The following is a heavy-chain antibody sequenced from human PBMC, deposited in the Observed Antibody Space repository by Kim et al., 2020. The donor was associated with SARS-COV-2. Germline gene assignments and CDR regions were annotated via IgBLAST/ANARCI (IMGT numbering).Heavy chain of an antibody. V-gene: IGHV3-21*01. D-gene: IGHD6-19*01. CDR3: ARAPVAGISFVDY. CDR1: GFTFSSYS. Sequence: GGSLRLSCAASGFTFSSYSINWVRQAPGKGLEWVSSISGGGSYIYYADSVKGRFTISRDDAKNTLYLQMNSLTAEDTAVYYCARAPVAGISFVDYWGQGTLVTVSS. CDR2: ISGGGSYI. J-gene: IGHJ4*02.